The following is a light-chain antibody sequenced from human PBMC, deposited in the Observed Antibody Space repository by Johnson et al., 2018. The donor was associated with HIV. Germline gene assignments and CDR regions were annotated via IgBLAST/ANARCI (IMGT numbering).Light chain of an antibody. J-gene: IGLJ1*01. CDR3: GTWDSSLSAFNYV. CDR1: SSNIGNNY. Sequence: QSVLTQPPSVSAAPGQKVTISCSGSSSNIGNNYVSWYQQFPGTAPKLLIYENNKRPSGIPDRFSGSKSGTSATLGITGLQTGDEADYYCGTWDSSLSAFNYVFGPGTKVTVL. V-gene: IGLV1-51*02. CDR2: ENN.